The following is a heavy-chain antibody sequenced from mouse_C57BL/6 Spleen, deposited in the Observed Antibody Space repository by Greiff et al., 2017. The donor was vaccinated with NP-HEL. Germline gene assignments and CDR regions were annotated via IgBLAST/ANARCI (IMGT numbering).Heavy chain of an antibody. V-gene: IGHV5-4*01. CDR3: ARDARVYYDYDGFDY. D-gene: IGHD2-4*01. Sequence: EVKVEESGGGLVKPGGSLKLSCAASGFTFSSYAMSWVRQTPEKRLEWVATISDGGSYTYYPDNVKGRFTISRDNAKNNLYLQMSHLKSEDTAMYYCARDARVYYDYDGFDYWGQGTTLTVSS. CDR1: GFTFSSYA. CDR2: ISDGGSYT. J-gene: IGHJ2*01.